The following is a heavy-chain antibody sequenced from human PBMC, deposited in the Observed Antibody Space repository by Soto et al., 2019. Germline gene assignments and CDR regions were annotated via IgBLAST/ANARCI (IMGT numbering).Heavy chain of an antibody. CDR2: IRSKAYGGTT. Sequence: PGGSLRLSCTAAGFTFGDYAMSWVSQAPEEGLGWEGFIRSKAYGGTTEYAASVKGRFTISRDDSKSIAYLQMNSLKTEDTAVYYCTRDYYDSSGYYYTFFPFDYWGQGTLVTVSS. D-gene: IGHD3-22*01. J-gene: IGHJ4*02. CDR1: GFTFGDYA. V-gene: IGHV3-49*04. CDR3: TRDYYDSSGYYYTFFPFDY.